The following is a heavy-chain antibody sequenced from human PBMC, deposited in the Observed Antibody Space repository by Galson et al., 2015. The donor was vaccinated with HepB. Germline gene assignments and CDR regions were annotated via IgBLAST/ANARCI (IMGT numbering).Heavy chain of an antibody. V-gene: IGHV3-15*01. CDR3: TTDLDDILVGRAEKKQN. Sequence: SLRLSCAASGFTFSNAWMSWVRQAPGKGLEWVGRIKSKTDGGTTDYAAPVKGRFTISRDDSKNTLYLQMNSLKTEDTAVYYCTTDLDDILVGRAEKKQNWGQGTLATVSS. CDR2: IKSKTDGGTT. D-gene: IGHD3-9*01. J-gene: IGHJ4*02. CDR1: GFTFSNAW.